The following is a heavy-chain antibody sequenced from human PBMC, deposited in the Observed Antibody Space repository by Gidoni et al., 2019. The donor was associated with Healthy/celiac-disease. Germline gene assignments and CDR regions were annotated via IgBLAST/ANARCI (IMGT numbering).Heavy chain of an antibody. D-gene: IGHD3-16*02. CDR3: ARDYLRDAFGGVIGD. CDR2: ISSNGGST. J-gene: IGHJ4*02. CDR1: GFTFSSYA. V-gene: IGHV3-64*01. Sequence: EVQLVESGGGLVQPGGSLRLSCAASGFTFSSYAMHWVRQAPGKGLEYVSAISSNGGSTYYANSVKGRFTISRDNSKNTLYLQMGSLRAEDMAVYYCARDYLRDAFGGVIGDWCQGTLVTVSS.